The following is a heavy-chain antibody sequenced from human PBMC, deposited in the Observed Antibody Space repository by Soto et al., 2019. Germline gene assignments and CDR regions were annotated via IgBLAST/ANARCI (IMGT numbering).Heavy chain of an antibody. D-gene: IGHD3-16*01. J-gene: IGHJ4*02. V-gene: IGHV3-66*01. CDR1: GFTVSNNY. Sequence: EEQLVESGGDLVQPGGSLRLSCAASGFTVSNNYMSWVRQAPGKGLEWVSLIYSGGSTYYADSVKGSITISRDSSKNTLYLQMNSLRSEDTAMYYCEAYSHKGYWGQGTLVTVSS. CDR2: IYSGGST. CDR3: EAYSHKGY.